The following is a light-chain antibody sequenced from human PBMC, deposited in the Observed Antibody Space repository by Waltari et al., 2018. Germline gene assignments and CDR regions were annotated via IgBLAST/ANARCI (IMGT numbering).Light chain of an antibody. CDR3: QVWDANTDPGV. CDR2: YDN. J-gene: IGLJ1*01. Sequence: SNVLTQPPSVSVAPGETARITCGGNNIESKSVHWYRQRPGQAPVVVISYDNDRAAGFPGRFPGSNSGNTATLTISRVEAGDEADYCCQVWDANTDPGVFGTGTEVTVL. V-gene: IGLV3-21*01. CDR1: NIESKS.